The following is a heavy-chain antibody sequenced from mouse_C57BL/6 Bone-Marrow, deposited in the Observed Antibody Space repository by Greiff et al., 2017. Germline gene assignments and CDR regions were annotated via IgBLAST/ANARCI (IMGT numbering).Heavy chain of an antibody. Sequence: QVQLKQPGAELVMPGASVKLSCKASGYTFTSYWMHWVKQRPGQGLEWIGEIDPSDSYTNYNQKFKGKATLTVDKSSSTAYMQLSSLTSEDSAVYYCARGIYYGKGYYAMDYWGQGTSVTVSS. J-gene: IGHJ4*01. D-gene: IGHD2-1*01. CDR1: GYTFTSYW. CDR3: ARGIYYGKGYYAMDY. V-gene: IGHV1-69*01. CDR2: IDPSDSYT.